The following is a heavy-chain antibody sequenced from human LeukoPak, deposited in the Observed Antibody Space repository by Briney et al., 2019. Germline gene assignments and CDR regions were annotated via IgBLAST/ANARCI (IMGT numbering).Heavy chain of an antibody. Sequence: PGGSLRLSCTASGVTFKNYGIHWVRQTPGMGLEWVAFIQYDGKKDYYADSVKGRFTISRDNSKNTVDLEMSSLRMEDAAVYYCAKLPRGTYYDFWGASRNDDFDIWGRGTMVAVSS. CDR3: AKLPRGTYYDFWGASRNDDFDI. CDR2: IQYDGKKD. J-gene: IGHJ3*02. D-gene: IGHD3-3*01. CDR1: GVTFKNYG. V-gene: IGHV3-30*02.